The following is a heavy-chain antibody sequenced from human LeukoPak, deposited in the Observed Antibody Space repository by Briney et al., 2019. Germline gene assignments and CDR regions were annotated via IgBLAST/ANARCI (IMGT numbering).Heavy chain of an antibody. V-gene: IGHV4-34*01. J-gene: IGHJ5*02. Sequence: PSETLSLTCAVYGGSLSGYYWSWIRQPPGKGLEWIGEINHSGSTNYNPSLKSRVTISVDTSKNQFSLKLSSVTAADTAVYYCARGAPPGIAAAGTKFDPWGQGTLVTVSS. CDR2: INHSGST. CDR1: GGSLSGYY. CDR3: ARGAPPGIAAAGTKFDP. D-gene: IGHD6-13*01.